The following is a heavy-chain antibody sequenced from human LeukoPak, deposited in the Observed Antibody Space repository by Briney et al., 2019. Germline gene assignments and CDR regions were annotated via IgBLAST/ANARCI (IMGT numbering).Heavy chain of an antibody. CDR2: IYHSGST. V-gene: IGHV4-30-2*01. CDR1: GGSISSGGYS. J-gene: IGHJ5*02. Sequence: SETLSLTCAVSGGSISSGGYSWSWVRQPPGEGLEWIGYIYHSGSTYYNPSLKSRVTISEDRSKNQFSLKLSSVTAADTAVYYCARSYYGDYIPPAWFDPWGQGTLVTVSS. D-gene: IGHD4-17*01. CDR3: ARSYYGDYIPPAWFDP.